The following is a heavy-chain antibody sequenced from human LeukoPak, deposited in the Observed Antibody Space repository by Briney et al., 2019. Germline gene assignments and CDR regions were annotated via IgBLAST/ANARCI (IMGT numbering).Heavy chain of an antibody. V-gene: IGHV4-61*02. J-gene: IGHJ4*02. D-gene: IGHD2-15*01. CDR3: ARALSSLNDY. CDR1: GGSISSGSYY. Sequence: SETLSLTCTVSGGSISSGSYYWSWIRQPAGKGLEWIGRIYTSGSTNYNPALKSRVTISVDTSKNQFSLKLSSVTAADTAVYYCARALSSLNDYWGQGTLVTVSS. CDR2: IYTSGST.